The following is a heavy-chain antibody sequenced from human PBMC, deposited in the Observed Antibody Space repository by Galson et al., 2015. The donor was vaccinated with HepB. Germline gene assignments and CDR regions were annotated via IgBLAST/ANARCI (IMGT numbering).Heavy chain of an antibody. J-gene: IGHJ4*02. CDR1: GFTFSSYA. V-gene: IGHV3-30-3*01. D-gene: IGHD2-8*01. CDR2: ISYDGSNK. CDR3: ARDNGVRGLGFDY. Sequence: SLRLSCAASGFTFSSYAMHWVRQAPGKGLEWVAVISYDGSNKYYADSVKGRFTISRDNSKNTLYLQMNSLRAEDTAVYYCARDNGVRGLGFDYWGQGTLVTVSS.